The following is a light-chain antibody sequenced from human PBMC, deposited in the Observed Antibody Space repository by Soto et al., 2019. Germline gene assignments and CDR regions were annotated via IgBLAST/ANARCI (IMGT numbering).Light chain of an antibody. V-gene: IGLV2-14*01. J-gene: IGLJ1*01. CDR1: SSDIGGYYY. CDR2: QVT. CDR3: TSYSSSDIFYV. Sequence: QSVLPQPASVSGSPGQSITISCTGTSSDIGGYYYVSWYQHHPGKAPKLLIYQVTNRPSRVSNRFSGSKSGNTASLTISGLQADDEAGYHCTSYSSSDIFYVFGTGTKATVL.